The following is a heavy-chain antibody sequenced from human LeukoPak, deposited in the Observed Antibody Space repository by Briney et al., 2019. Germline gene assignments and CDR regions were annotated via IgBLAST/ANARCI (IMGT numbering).Heavy chain of an antibody. CDR3: ARDPYKHNDYSNYGAFDI. Sequence: GGSLRLSCAASGFIFSDYWMHWVRQGPGKGLVWVSRIKSDGSSTSYADSVKGRFTISRDNAKNTVYVHMNSLRDEDTAVFYCARDPYKHNDYSNYGAFDIWGQGTMVTVSS. D-gene: IGHD4-11*01. CDR1: GFIFSDYW. J-gene: IGHJ3*02. CDR2: IKSDGSST. V-gene: IGHV3-74*01.